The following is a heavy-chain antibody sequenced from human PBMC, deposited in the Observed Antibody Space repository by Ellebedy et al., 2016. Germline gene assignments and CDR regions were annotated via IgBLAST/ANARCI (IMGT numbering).Heavy chain of an antibody. V-gene: IGHV4-34*01. CDR1: GGSFSGYY. CDR3: ARGQVVDY. CDR2: INHSGST. Sequence: SQTLSLTCXVYGGSFSGYYWSWIRQPPGKGLEWIGEINHSGSTNYNPSLKSRVTISVDTSKNQFSLKLSSVTAADTAVYYCARGQVVDYWGQGTLVTVSS. J-gene: IGHJ4*02.